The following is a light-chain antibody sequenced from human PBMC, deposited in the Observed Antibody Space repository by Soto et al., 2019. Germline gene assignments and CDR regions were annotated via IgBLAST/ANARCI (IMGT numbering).Light chain of an antibody. Sequence: DIQMTQSPSSLSASVGDRVTITCRASQDIQNALGWYQQKPGKAPKRLIYAASSLQSGVPSGFRGSRSGTEFTLTISSLQPEDFATYYCLQHDSNVWTFGQGTKVEIK. CDR2: AAS. CDR1: QDIQNA. J-gene: IGKJ1*01. CDR3: LQHDSNVWT. V-gene: IGKV1-17*01.